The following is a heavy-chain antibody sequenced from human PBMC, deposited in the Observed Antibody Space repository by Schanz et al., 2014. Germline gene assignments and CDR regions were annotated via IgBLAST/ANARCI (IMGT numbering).Heavy chain of an antibody. D-gene: IGHD3-22*01. J-gene: IGHJ4*02. V-gene: IGHV3-30-3*02. CDR1: GFTFSNHG. Sequence: VQLLESGGGLVQPGGSLRLSCAASGFTFSNHGMHWVRQSPGKGLEWVALISYDGNTKYYADSVKGRFIISRDNSKNTLYLQVNSLRAEDTAVYYCAKQHGVIQQVSDYWGQGTLVTVSS. CDR2: ISYDGNTK. CDR3: AKQHGVIQQVSDY.